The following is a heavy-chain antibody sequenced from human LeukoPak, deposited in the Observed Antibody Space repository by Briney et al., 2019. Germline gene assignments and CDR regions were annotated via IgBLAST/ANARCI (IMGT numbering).Heavy chain of an antibody. CDR3: ARDGDY. Sequence: PSETLSLTCTVSGGSVSSGSYYWSWIRQPPGKGLEWIGYIYQSGGTNYNPSLKSRATISVDTSKNQFSLRLSSVIAADTAVYYCARDGDYWGQGTLVTVSS. CDR2: IYQSGGT. J-gene: IGHJ4*02. CDR1: GGSVSSGSYY. V-gene: IGHV4-61*01.